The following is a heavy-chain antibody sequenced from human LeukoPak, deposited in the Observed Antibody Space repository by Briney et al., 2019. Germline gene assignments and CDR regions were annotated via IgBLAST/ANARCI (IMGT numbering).Heavy chain of an antibody. J-gene: IGHJ6*03. D-gene: IGHD6-13*01. V-gene: IGHV4-34*01. CDR3: AIHSSSWQRTRHYYYYYMDV. CDR1: GGSFSGYY. Sequence: PSETLSLTCAVYGGSFSGYYWSWIRQPPGKGLEWIGEINHSGSTNYNPSLKSRVTISVDTSKNQFSLKLSSVTAADTAVYYCAIHSSSWQRTRHYYYYYMDVWGKGTTVTISS. CDR2: INHSGST.